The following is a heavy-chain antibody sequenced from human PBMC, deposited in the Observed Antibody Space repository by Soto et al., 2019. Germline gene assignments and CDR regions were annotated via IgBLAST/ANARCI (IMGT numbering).Heavy chain of an antibody. CDR2: IIPIFGTA. CDR1: GGTFSSYA. J-gene: IGHJ6*02. Sequence: ASVKVSCKASGGTFSSYAISWVRQAPGQGLEWMGGIIPIFGTANYAQKFQGRVTITADKSTSTAYMELSSLRSEDTAVYYCAREGNGYCSSTSCYFGMDVWGQGTTVTVSS. CDR3: AREGNGYCSSTSCYFGMDV. D-gene: IGHD2-2*01. V-gene: IGHV1-69*06.